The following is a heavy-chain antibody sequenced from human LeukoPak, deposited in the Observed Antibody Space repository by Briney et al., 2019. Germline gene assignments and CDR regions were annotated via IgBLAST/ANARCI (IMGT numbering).Heavy chain of an antibody. CDR3: ARADYYDSSGYYPPAA. V-gene: IGHV3-20*01. Sequence: GGSLRLSCAASGFTFDDYGMSWVRQAPGKGLEWVSGINWKGGSTGYADSVKGRFTISRDNAKNSLYLQINSLRAEDTALYHCARADYYDSSGYYPPAAWGQGTLVTVSS. CDR1: GFTFDDYG. J-gene: IGHJ5*02. CDR2: INWKGGST. D-gene: IGHD3-22*01.